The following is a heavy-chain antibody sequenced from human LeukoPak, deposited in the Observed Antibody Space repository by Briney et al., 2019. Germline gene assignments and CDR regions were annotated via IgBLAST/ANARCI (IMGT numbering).Heavy chain of an antibody. D-gene: IGHD3/OR15-3a*01. CDR3: ARDASWTGYRFDY. CDR2: IIPMFGSV. CDR1: GGTFSSYA. V-gene: IGHV1-69*05. Sequence: SVKVSCKASGGTFSSYAINWVRQAPGQGLEWMGGIIPMFGSVNYAQKFQGRVTITTDESTDTAYMELSSLRSEDTALYCCARDASWTGYRFDYWGQGTLVTVSS. J-gene: IGHJ4*02.